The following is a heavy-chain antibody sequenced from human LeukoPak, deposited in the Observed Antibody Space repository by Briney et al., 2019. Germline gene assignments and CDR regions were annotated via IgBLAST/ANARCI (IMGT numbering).Heavy chain of an antibody. CDR1: GGSISSGNYY. CDR3: ARDEAAGLYFDY. J-gene: IGHJ4*02. Sequence: SQTLSLTCTVSGGSISSGNYYWSWIRQPPGKGLVWIGYINYSGSTYYHPSLKSRVAISVATSKLQFALKLSSVTAADTAVYYCARDEAAGLYFDYWGQGILVTVSS. D-gene: IGHD6-13*01. V-gene: IGHV4-30-4*08. CDR2: INYSGST.